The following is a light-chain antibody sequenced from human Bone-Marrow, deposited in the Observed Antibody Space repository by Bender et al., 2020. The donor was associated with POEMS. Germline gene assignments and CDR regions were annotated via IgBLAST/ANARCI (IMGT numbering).Light chain of an antibody. CDR3: QSYDNSLGGWV. Sequence: QSALTQPASVSGSPGQSITISCTGTSSDVGHYSLVSWYQQHPGKAPKLMIYEVSKRPSGVSDRFSGSKSGNTASLTIFGLQAEDEGDYYCQSYDNSLGGWVFGGGTKLTVL. V-gene: IGLV2-23*02. CDR1: SSDVGHYSL. CDR2: EVS. J-gene: IGLJ3*02.